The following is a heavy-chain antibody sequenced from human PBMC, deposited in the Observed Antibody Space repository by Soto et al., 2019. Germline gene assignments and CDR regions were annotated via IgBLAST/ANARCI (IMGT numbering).Heavy chain of an antibody. CDR1: GYTFTSYG. CDR3: ARDGHKDRAFDI. Sequence: ASVRVSCKASGYTFTSYGITWVRQAPGQGLEWMGWISAYNGNTNYAQKLQGRVTMTTDTSTSTAYMELRSLRSDDTAVYYCARDGHKDRAFDIWGQGTMVTVSS. J-gene: IGHJ3*02. CDR2: ISAYNGNT. D-gene: IGHD2-15*01. V-gene: IGHV1-18*01.